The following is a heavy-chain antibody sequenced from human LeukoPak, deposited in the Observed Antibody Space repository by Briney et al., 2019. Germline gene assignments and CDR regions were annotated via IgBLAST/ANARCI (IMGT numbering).Heavy chain of an antibody. D-gene: IGHD3-10*01. V-gene: IGHV4-38-2*02. Sequence: SETLSLTCTVSGYSISSGYYWGWIRQPPGKGLEWIGSIYHSGSTYYNPSLKSRVTISVDTSKNQFSLKLSSVTAADTAVYYCARSGWFGELTPFDYWGQGTLVTVSS. CDR3: ARSGWFGELTPFDY. CDR1: GYSISSGYY. CDR2: IYHSGST. J-gene: IGHJ4*02.